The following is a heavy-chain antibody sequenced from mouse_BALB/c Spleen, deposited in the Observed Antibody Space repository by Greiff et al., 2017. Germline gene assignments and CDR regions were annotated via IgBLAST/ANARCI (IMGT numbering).Heavy chain of an antibody. CDR2: INPGSGGT. CDR1: GYAFTNYL. D-gene: IGHD2-10*02. CDR3: ARSGYGFYAMDY. V-gene: IGHV1-54*01. Sequence: VQLQQSGAELVRPGTSVKVSCKASGYAFTNYLIEWVKQRPGQGLEWIGVINPGSGGTNYNEKFKGKATLTADKSSSTAYMQLSSLTSDDSAVYFCARSGYGFYAMDYWGQGTSVTVSS. J-gene: IGHJ4*01.